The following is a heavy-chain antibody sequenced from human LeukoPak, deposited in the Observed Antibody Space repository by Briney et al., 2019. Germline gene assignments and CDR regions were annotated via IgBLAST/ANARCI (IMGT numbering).Heavy chain of an antibody. Sequence: ASVKVSCKASGGTFSSYAISWVRQAPGQRLEWMGWINAGNGNTKYSQKFQGRVTITRDTSASTAYMELSSLRSEDTAVYYCARGRQNGDYIDYWGQGTLVTVSS. D-gene: IGHD4-17*01. V-gene: IGHV1-3*01. CDR3: ARGRQNGDYIDY. CDR1: GGTFSSYA. J-gene: IGHJ4*02. CDR2: INAGNGNT.